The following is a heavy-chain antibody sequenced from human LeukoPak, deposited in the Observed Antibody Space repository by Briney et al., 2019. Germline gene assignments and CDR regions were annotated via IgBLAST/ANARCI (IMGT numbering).Heavy chain of an antibody. Sequence: PGGSLRLSCAASGFTFSSDEMNWVPQAPGKGREWISYISSSGNTIYYADSVKGRFTISRDNAKSSLYLQMNSLTAEDTAVYYCATARPPPHYWGQGILVTVSS. D-gene: IGHD6-6*01. CDR3: ATARPPPHY. CDR2: ISSSGNTI. V-gene: IGHV3-48*03. CDR1: GFTFSSDE. J-gene: IGHJ4*02.